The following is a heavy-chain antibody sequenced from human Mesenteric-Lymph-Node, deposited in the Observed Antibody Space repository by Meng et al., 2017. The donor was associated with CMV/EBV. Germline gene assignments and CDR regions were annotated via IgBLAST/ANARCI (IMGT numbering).Heavy chain of an antibody. V-gene: IGHV4-34*01. Sequence: SETLSLTCAVYGGSFSGYYWTWIRQPPGKGLEWIGEINYSGSTNYNPSLKSRVTISVDTSKNQFSLKLSSVTAADTAVYYCARVGRYCSSTSCRYYFDYWGQGTLVTVSS. CDR1: GGSFSGYY. CDR2: INYSGST. D-gene: IGHD2-2*01. CDR3: ARVGRYCSSTSCRYYFDY. J-gene: IGHJ4*02.